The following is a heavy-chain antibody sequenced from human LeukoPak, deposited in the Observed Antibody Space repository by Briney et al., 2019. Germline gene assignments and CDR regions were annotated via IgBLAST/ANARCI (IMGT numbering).Heavy chain of an antibody. D-gene: IGHD3-10*01. Sequence: SETLSLTCTVSGGSISSYYWSWIRQPPGEGLEWIGYIYNSGSTNYNPALKSRVTISVDTSKNQFSLKLSSVTAADTAVYYCARGVDYYGVWGQGTLVTVSS. CDR2: IYNSGST. J-gene: IGHJ4*02. V-gene: IGHV4-59*01. CDR3: ARGVDYYGV. CDR1: GGSISSYY.